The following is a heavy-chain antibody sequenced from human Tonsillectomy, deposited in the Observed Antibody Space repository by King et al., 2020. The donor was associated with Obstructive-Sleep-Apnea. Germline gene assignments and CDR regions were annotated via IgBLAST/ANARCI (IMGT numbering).Heavy chain of an antibody. D-gene: IGHD4-11*01. V-gene: IGHV4-31*03. J-gene: IGHJ4*02. Sequence: QLQESGPGLVKPSQTLSLTCTVSGGSISSGGYYWSWIRQHPGKGLGWIGYIYYRGRTYSNPSLKSRVTISVDTSKNQFSLKLSSVTAADTAVYYCARERDDYSNYVDYWGQGTLVTVSS. CDR3: ARERDDYSNYVDY. CDR1: GGSISSGGYY. CDR2: IYYRGRT.